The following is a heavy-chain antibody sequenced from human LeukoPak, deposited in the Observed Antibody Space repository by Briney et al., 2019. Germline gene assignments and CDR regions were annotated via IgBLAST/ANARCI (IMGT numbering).Heavy chain of an antibody. CDR1: GRTFSSYA. J-gene: IGHJ5*02. CDR2: IIPIFGTA. V-gene: IGHV1-69*05. CDR3: ARQYGSYNWFDP. Sequence: APVKVSCKASGRTFSSYAISWVRQAPGQRLEWMGGIIPIFGTANYAQRFQGRVTITTDESTSTAYMELSSLRSEDTAVYYCARQYGSYNWFDPWGQGTLVTVSS. D-gene: IGHD6-19*01.